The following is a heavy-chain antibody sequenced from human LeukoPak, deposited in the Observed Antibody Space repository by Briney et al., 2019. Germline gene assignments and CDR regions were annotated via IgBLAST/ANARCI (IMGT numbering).Heavy chain of an antibody. J-gene: IGHJ5*02. CDR1: GGSISSYY. CDR2: IYYSGST. D-gene: IGHD5-24*01. CDR3: ARHLITLYNWFDP. V-gene: IGHV4-59*01. Sequence: SETLSLTCTVSGGSISSYYWSWIRQPPGKGLEWIGYIYYSGSTNYNTSLKSRVTISVDTSKNQFSLKLGSVTAADTAVYYCARHLITLYNWFDPWGQGTLVTVSS.